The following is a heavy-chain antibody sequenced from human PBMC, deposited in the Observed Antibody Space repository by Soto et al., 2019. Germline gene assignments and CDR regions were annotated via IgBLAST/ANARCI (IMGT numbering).Heavy chain of an antibody. D-gene: IGHD5-18*01. CDR1: GGTDNRSW. J-gene: IGHJ4*02. V-gene: IGHV3-7*01. CDR3: ERFCAGRQLAEDFDY. CDR2: IRKDGREK. Sequence: GWLGRVCDALGGTDNRSWVILFRQAVGKGREWVANIRKDGREKYYVDSVKARFTNTTDNAKNSLYLQMTSLRAEDTAAYYCERFCAGRQLAEDFDYWGQGTLVNVYS.